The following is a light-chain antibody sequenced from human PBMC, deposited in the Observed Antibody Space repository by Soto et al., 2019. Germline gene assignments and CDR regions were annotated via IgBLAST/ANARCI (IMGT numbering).Light chain of an antibody. Sequence: EIVLTQSPGTLSLSPGDRATLSCRASQTVEKNYLAWYQQKPGQAPRLLVDDASRRAAGIPDRFSGSGSGTDFTLTISRLVPEDFAVYYCQQCATSPRTFGQGTKVEVK. CDR1: QTVEKNY. CDR3: QQCATSPRT. CDR2: DAS. V-gene: IGKV3-20*01. J-gene: IGKJ1*01.